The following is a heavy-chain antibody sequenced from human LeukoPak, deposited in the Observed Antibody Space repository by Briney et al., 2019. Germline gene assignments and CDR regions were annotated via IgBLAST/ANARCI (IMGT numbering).Heavy chain of an antibody. CDR3: ARELVAGGGRRGMDV. J-gene: IGHJ6*02. V-gene: IGHV3-66*01. CDR1: GFTVSTNY. CDR2: IYSDGRT. Sequence: GGSLRLSCAASGFTVSTNYMSWVRQAPGKELEWVSVIYSDGRTSYADSVRGRFTISRDNSKNTLYLQTSSLRAEDTAVYYCARELVAGGGRRGMDVWGQGTTVTVSS. D-gene: IGHD6-19*01.